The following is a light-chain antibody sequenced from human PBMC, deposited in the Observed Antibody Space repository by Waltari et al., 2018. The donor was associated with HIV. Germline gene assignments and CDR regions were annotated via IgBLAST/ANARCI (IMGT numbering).Light chain of an antibody. J-gene: IGKJ2*01. CDR3: QQYDNLGYT. CDR1: QDISNY. Sequence: DIQMTQSPSSLSASVGDRVTITCQASQDISNYLNWYQQKPGKAPKLLIYDASNLETGVPSRFSGSGSGTDFTFTISSLQSEDIATYYCQQYDNLGYTFGQGTKLEIK. CDR2: DAS. V-gene: IGKV1-33*01.